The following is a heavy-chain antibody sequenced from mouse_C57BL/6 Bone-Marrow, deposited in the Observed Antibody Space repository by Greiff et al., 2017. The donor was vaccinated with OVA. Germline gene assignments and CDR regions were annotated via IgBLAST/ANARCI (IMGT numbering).Heavy chain of an antibody. CDR1: GYTFTSYW. CDR3: ALYDGYFPWFAY. Sequence: QVQLQQSGAELVKPGASVKLSCKASGYTFTSYWMHWVKQRPGRGLEWIGRIDPNSGGTKYNEKFKSKATLTVDKPSSTAYMQLSSLTSEDSAVYYCALYDGYFPWFAYWGQGTLVTVSA. J-gene: IGHJ3*01. CDR2: IDPNSGGT. D-gene: IGHD2-3*01. V-gene: IGHV1-72*01.